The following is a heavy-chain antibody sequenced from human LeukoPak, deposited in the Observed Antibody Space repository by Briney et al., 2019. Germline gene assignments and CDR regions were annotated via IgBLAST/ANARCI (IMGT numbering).Heavy chain of an antibody. Sequence: SETLSLTCAVYGGSFSGYYWSWTRQPPGKGLEWIGEINHSGSTNYNPSLKSRVTISVDTSKNQFSLKLSSVTAADTAVYYCARHYDGSGSYTPNFDYWGQGTLVTVSS. J-gene: IGHJ4*02. D-gene: IGHD3-10*01. CDR2: INHSGST. CDR1: GGSFSGYY. CDR3: ARHYDGSGSYTPNFDY. V-gene: IGHV4-34*01.